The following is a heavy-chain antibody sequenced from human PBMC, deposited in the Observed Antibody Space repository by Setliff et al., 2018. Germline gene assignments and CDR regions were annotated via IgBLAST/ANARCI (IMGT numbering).Heavy chain of an antibody. CDR2: LNTGGGSA. Sequence: GASVKVSCKASGYTFTSYYMYWVRQAPGQGLEWMGTLNTGGGSASVVQKFRGRVTITADEVARTAYMELSTLRSEDTAVYYCARDTRDKYDSSGYYLSLDSWGQGSLVTVSS. CDR1: GYTFTSYY. J-gene: IGHJ4*02. D-gene: IGHD3-22*01. V-gene: IGHV1-46*01. CDR3: ARDTRDKYDSSGYYLSLDS.